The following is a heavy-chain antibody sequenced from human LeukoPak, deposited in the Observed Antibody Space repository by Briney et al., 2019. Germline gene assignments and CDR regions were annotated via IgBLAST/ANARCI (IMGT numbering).Heavy chain of an antibody. Sequence: ASVTVSCKASGYTFTGYYMHWVRQAPGQGLEWMGWINPNSGCTNYAQKFQGRVTMTRDTSISTAYMELSRLRSDDTAVYYCAREPPRYRGPFDYWGQGTLVTVSS. CDR3: AREPPRYRGPFDY. D-gene: IGHD1-26*01. V-gene: IGHV1-2*02. J-gene: IGHJ4*02. CDR1: GYTFTGYY. CDR2: INPNSGCT.